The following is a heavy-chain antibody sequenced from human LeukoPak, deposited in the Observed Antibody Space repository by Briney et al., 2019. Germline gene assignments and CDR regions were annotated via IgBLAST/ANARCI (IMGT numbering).Heavy chain of an antibody. CDR3: ALRPVHYYGSGSYWGFDP. D-gene: IGHD3-10*01. V-gene: IGHV1-69*13. CDR1: GGTFSSYA. CDR2: IIPIFGTA. J-gene: IGHJ5*02. Sequence: GASVKVSCKASGGTFSSYAISWVRQAPGQGLEWMGGIIPIFGTANYAQKFQGRVTITVDESTSTAYMELSSLRSEDTAVYYCALRPVHYYGSGSYWGFDPWGQGTLVTVSS.